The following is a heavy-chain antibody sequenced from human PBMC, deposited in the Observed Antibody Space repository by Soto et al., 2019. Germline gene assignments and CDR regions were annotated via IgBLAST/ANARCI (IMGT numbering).Heavy chain of an antibody. V-gene: IGHV1-69*06. CDR1: GGTFSSYA. CDR2: IIPIFGTA. CDR3: ARSGYCSSTSCPFYYYYGMDV. J-gene: IGHJ6*02. Sequence: GASVKVSCKASGGTFSSYAISWVRQAPGQGLEWMGGIIPIFGTANYAQKFQGRVTITADKSTSTAYMELSSLRSEDTAVYYCARSGYCSSTSCPFYYYYGMDVWGQGTTVT. D-gene: IGHD2-2*01.